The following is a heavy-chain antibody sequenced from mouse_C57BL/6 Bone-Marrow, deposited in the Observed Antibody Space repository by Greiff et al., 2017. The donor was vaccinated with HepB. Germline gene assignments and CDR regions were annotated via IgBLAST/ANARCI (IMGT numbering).Heavy chain of an antibody. D-gene: IGHD1-1*01. CDR3: ARRGGSSGFDY. J-gene: IGHJ2*01. Sequence: VQLKESGPVLVKPGASVKMSCKASGYTFTDYYMNWVKQSHGKSLEWIGVINPYNGGTSYNQKFKGKATLTVDKSSSTAYMELNSLTSEDSAVYYCARRGGSSGFDYWGQGTTLTVSS. CDR1: GYTFTDYY. V-gene: IGHV1-19*01. CDR2: INPYNGGT.